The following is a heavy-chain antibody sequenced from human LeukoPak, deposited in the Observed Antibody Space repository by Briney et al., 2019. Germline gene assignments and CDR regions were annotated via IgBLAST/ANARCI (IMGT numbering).Heavy chain of an antibody. J-gene: IGHJ6*03. Sequence: GASVKVSCKASGYTFTCYCMHWVRQAPGQGLEWMGWINPKSGGTNYAQKFQGRVTMNRDTSISTAYMELSRLRSDDTAVYYCARDPGYGYHYYYYYYRDVLGKGTTVTVSS. V-gene: IGHV1-2*02. D-gene: IGHD5-18*01. CDR3: ARDPGYGYHYYYYYYRDV. CDR2: INPKSGGT. CDR1: GYTFTCYC.